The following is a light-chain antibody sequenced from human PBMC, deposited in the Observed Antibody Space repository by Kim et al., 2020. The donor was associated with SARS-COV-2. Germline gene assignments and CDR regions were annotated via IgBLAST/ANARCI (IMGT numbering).Light chain of an antibody. V-gene: IGLV3-19*01. J-gene: IGLJ3*02. CDR3: NSRDSSGNHWV. Sequence: ALGQTGRIKRQGDSLRSYYASWYQQKPGQAPVLVIYGKNNRPSGIPDRFSGSSSGNTASLTITGAQAEDEADYYCNSRDSSGNHWVFGGGTQLTVL. CDR2: GKN. CDR1: SLRSYY.